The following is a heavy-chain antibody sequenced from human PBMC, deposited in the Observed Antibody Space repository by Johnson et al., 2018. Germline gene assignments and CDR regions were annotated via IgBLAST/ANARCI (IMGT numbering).Heavy chain of an antibody. D-gene: IGHD2-21*01. CDR1: GFTFSDYG. V-gene: IGHV3-30*18. J-gene: IGHJ4*02. Sequence: QVQLVESGGGVVQPGRSLRLSCAASGFTFSDYGMHWVRQAPGKGLEWVAVISNDGNSKHYADSVKGRFTISRDNPKNTLYLQMNSLRAEDTAVYYCAKLLWSQRYLDNWGQGTLVTVSS. CDR2: ISNDGNSK. CDR3: AKLLWSQRYLDN.